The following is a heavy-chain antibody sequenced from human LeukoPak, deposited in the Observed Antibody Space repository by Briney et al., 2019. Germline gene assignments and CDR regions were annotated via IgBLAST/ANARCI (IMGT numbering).Heavy chain of an antibody. V-gene: IGHV3-21*01. CDR3: ERGGRSSGWSWG. D-gene: IGHD6-19*01. Sequence: GGPLRLSCAASGFTFSSYSMNWVRQAPGKGLEWVSSISSSSSYIYYADSVKGRFTISRDNAKNSLYLPINSLTAEDRDVYYCERGGRSSGWSWGGGEGTLVTVSS. CDR2: ISSSSSYI. CDR1: GFTFSSYS. J-gene: IGHJ4*02.